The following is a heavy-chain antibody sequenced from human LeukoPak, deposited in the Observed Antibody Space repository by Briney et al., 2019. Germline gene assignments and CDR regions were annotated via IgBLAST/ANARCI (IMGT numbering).Heavy chain of an antibody. CDR2: INHSGST. Sequence: SSETLSLTCAVYGGSFSGYYWSWIRQPPGKGLEWIGEINHSGSTNYNPSLKSRVTISVDTSKNQFSLKLSSVTAADTAVYYCARVRRYCSSTSCYWPAFDIWGQGTMVTVSS. CDR1: GGSFSGYY. J-gene: IGHJ3*02. D-gene: IGHD2-2*01. V-gene: IGHV4-34*01. CDR3: ARVRRYCSSTSCYWPAFDI.